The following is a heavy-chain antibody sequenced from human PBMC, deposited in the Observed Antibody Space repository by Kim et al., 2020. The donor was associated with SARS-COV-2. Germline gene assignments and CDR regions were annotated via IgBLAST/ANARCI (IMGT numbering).Heavy chain of an antibody. V-gene: IGHV3-33*06. D-gene: IGHD2-2*01. J-gene: IGHJ3*02. Sequence: ADTVRGGITISRDNSKNTLYLQMNSLRAEDKAVYYCAKEIVVADEDDAFDIWGQGTMVTVSS. CDR3: AKEIVVADEDDAFDI.